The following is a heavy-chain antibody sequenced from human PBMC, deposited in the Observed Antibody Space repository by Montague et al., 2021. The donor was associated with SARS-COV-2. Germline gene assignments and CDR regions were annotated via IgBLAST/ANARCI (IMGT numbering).Heavy chain of an antibody. CDR1: GFTFCSYA. J-gene: IGHJ4*02. CDR2: ISYDGSNK. D-gene: IGHD2-15*01. V-gene: IGHV3-30*04. CDR3: ARSLAATLLVYFDY. Sequence: SLRLSCAAPGFTFCSYAMHWVRQAPGKGLEWVAVISYDGSNKYYADSVKGRFTISRDNSKNTLYLQMNSLRAEDTAVYYCARSLAATLLVYFDYWGQGTLVTVSS.